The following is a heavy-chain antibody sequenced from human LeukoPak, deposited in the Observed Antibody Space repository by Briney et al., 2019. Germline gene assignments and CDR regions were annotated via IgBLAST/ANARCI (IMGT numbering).Heavy chain of an antibody. CDR3: ARVPYCSSTSCESWIDY. CDR1: GFTFSSYW. Sequence: GGSLRLSCAASGFTFSSYWMSWVRQAPGKGLEWVANIKQDGSEKYYVDSVKGRFTISRDNAKNSLYLQMNSLRAEDTAVYYCARVPYCSSTSCESWIDYWGQGTLVTVSS. CDR2: IKQDGSEK. J-gene: IGHJ4*02. V-gene: IGHV3-7*04. D-gene: IGHD2-2*01.